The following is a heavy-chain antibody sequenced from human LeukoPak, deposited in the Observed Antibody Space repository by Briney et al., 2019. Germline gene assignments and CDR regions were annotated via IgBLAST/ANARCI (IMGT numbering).Heavy chain of an antibody. CDR1: GFTASSNY. Sequence: PGGSLRLSCAASGFTASSNYMSWVRQAPGKGLEWVSVIYSGGSTYYADYVKGRFTISRDNSKNTLYIQMNSLRAEDTAVYYCATNILVRDIINWFDPWGQGTLVTVSS. V-gene: IGHV3-66*01. D-gene: IGHD3-10*01. CDR2: IYSGGST. CDR3: ATNILVRDIINWFDP. J-gene: IGHJ5*02.